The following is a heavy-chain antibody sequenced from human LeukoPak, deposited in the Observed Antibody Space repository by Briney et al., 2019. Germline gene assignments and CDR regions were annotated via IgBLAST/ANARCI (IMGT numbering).Heavy chain of an antibody. CDR1: GFTFSSYA. CDR3: AKDPGVRFLEWLFPSPY. CDR2: ISGSGGST. Sequence: GGSLRLSCAASGFTFSSYAMSWVRQAPGKGLEWVSAISGSGGSTYYADSVKGRFTTSRDNSKNTLYLQMNSLRAEDTAVYYCAKDPGVRFLEWLFPSPYWGQGTLVTVSS. D-gene: IGHD3-3*01. V-gene: IGHV3-23*01. J-gene: IGHJ4*02.